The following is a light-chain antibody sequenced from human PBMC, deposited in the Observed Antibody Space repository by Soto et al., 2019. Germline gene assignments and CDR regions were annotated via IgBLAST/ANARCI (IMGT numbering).Light chain of an antibody. CDR3: QVWDSIGDHVL. CDR2: GNS. Sequence: QSVLTQPPSVSGAPGQRVTISCTGSSSNIGAGYDVHWYQQLPGTAPKLLIYGNSNRPSGVPDRFSGSKSGTSASLAITGLQAEDEADYYCQVWDSIGDHVLFGGGTKVTVL. J-gene: IGLJ2*01. V-gene: IGLV1-40*01. CDR1: SSNIGAGYD.